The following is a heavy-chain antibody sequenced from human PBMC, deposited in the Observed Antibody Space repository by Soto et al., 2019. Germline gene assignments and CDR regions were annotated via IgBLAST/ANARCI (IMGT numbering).Heavy chain of an antibody. D-gene: IGHD6-13*01. V-gene: IGHV4-34*01. CDR2: INHSGST. Sequence: SETLSLTCAVYGGSFSGYYWSWIRQPPGKGLEWIGEINHSGSTNYNPSLKSRVTISVDTSKNQFSLKLSSVTAADTAVYYCARTEYSSSEYYFDYWGQGTLVTVSS. J-gene: IGHJ4*02. CDR1: GGSFSGYY. CDR3: ARTEYSSSEYYFDY.